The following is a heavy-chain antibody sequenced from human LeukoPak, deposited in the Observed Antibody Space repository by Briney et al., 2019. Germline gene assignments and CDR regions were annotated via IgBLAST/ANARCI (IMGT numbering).Heavy chain of an antibody. J-gene: IGHJ4*02. CDR1: GGSISSSSYY. Sequence: SQTLSLTCTVSGGSISSSSYYWGWIRQPPGKGLEWIGSIYYSGSTYYNPSLKSRVTISVDTSKNQFSLKLSSVTAADTAVYYCARISGYYYYGSGSYSNWGQGTLVTVSS. V-gene: IGHV4-39*07. CDR3: ARISGYYYYGSGSYSN. D-gene: IGHD3-10*01. CDR2: IYYSGST.